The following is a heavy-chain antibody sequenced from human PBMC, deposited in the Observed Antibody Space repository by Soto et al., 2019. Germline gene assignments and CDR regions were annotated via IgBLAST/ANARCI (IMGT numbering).Heavy chain of an antibody. CDR2: IYYSGST. Sequence: PWETLSLTCTVSGGSISSYYWSWIRQPPGKGLEWIGYIYYSGSTNYNPSLKSRVTISVDTSKNQFSLKLSSVTAADTAVYYCARRYGGNLDYWGQGTLVTVSS. CDR3: ARRYGGNLDY. D-gene: IGHD1-26*01. CDR1: GGSISSYY. V-gene: IGHV4-59*08. J-gene: IGHJ4*02.